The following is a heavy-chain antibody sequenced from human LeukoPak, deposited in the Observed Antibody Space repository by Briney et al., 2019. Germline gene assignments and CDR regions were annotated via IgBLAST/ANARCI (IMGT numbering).Heavy chain of an antibody. V-gene: IGHV1-2*02. CDR2: INPNSGGT. J-gene: IGHJ3*02. Sequence: ASVKVSCKASGYTFTGYYMHWVRQAPGQGLEWMGWINPNSGGTNYAQKFQCRVTMTRDTSISTAYMELSRLRSDDTAVYYCARDYYDSSGYYYQGLNAFDIWGQGTMVTVSS. CDR1: GYTFTGYY. CDR3: ARDYYDSSGYYYQGLNAFDI. D-gene: IGHD3-22*01.